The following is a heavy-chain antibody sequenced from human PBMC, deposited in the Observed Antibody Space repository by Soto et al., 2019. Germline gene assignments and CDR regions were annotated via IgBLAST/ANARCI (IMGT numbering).Heavy chain of an antibody. CDR2: IYSGGST. V-gene: IGHV3-53*01. J-gene: IGHJ1*01. D-gene: IGHD3-22*01. CDR3: ARDRVESGYPEYFQH. Sequence: EVQLVESGGGLIQPGGSPRLSCAASGFTVSSNYMSWVRQAPGKGLAWVSVIYSGGSTYYADSVKGPFTISRDNSKNTLYLQMNSLRAAYTAVYYSARDRVESGYPEYFQHWGQGTRVTVSS. CDR1: GFTVSSNY.